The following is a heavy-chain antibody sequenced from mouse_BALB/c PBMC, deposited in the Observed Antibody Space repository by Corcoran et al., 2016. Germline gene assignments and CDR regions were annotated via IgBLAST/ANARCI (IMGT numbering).Heavy chain of an antibody. Sequence: QIQLVQSGPELKKPGETVKISCKASGYTFTNYGMNWVKQAPGKGLKWMGWINTYTGEPTYADDFKGRFAFSLETSASTAYLQINNLKNEDMATYFCARSKGAWFAYWGQGTLVTVSA. V-gene: IGHV9-1*02. CDR1: GYTFTNYG. J-gene: IGHJ3*01. CDR2: INTYTGEP. CDR3: ARSKGAWFAY.